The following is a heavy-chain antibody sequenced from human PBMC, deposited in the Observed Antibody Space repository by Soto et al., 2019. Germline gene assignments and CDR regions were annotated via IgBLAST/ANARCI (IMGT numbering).Heavy chain of an antibody. Sequence: SETLSLTCAVSGDSISSDKWWSWVRQPPGKGLEWIGEIHHSGRTNYNPSLKSRVAILVEKSKNQVSLELSSMTAADTAVYYCARGGHWQFAYCGQGTLVTVSS. J-gene: IGHJ4*02. CDR1: GDSISSDKW. CDR2: IHHSGRT. CDR3: ARGGHWQFAY. V-gene: IGHV4-4*02. D-gene: IGHD2-21*02.